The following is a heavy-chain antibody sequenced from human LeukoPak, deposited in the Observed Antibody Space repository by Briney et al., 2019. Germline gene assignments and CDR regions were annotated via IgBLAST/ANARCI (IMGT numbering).Heavy chain of an antibody. D-gene: IGHD1-26*01. CDR2: IYYSGST. J-gene: IGHJ4*02. Sequence: SETLSLTCTVSGGSICSYYWNWIRQSPGKGLEWIGYIYYSGSTNYNPSPKRRVTMSVDTSKNQFSLQRISVTAADTAVYYCARDGSRGGFDYWGQGTLVTVCS. V-gene: IGHV4-59*12. CDR3: ARDGSRGGFDY. CDR1: GGSICSYY.